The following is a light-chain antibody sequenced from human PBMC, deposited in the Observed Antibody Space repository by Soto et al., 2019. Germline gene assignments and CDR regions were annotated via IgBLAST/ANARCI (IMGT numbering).Light chain of an antibody. J-gene: IGKJ2*01. CDR3: QQYNNWPPYT. CDR1: QSVSSN. Sequence: EIVMTQSPATLSVSPGERATLSCRASQSVSSNLAWYQQKPGQAPRLLIYGASTRATGISARFSGSGSGTEFTLTISSLQSKDFAVYYCQQYNNWPPYTFGQGTKLEIK. V-gene: IGKV3-15*01. CDR2: GAS.